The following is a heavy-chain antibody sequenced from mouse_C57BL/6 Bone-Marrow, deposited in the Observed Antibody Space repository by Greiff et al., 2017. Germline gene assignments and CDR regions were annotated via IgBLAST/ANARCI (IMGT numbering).Heavy chain of an antibody. V-gene: IGHV1-81*01. J-gene: IGHJ2*01. CDR3: ASPYD. D-gene: IGHD6-5*01. CDR2: IYPRSGNT. Sequence: QVQLKQSGAELARPGASVKLSCKASGYTFTSYGISWVKQRTGQGLEWIGEIYPRSGNTYSNEKFKGKATLTADKSSSTAYMELRSLTSEDSAVYFCASPYDWGQGTTLTVSS. CDR1: GYTFTSYG.